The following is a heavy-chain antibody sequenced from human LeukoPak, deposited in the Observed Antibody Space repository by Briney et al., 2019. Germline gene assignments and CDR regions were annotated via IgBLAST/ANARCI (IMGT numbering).Heavy chain of an antibody. V-gene: IGHV3-74*01. CDR3: ARQYCGGDCGLDY. D-gene: IGHD2-21*02. CDR2: INSDGSST. CDR1: GFTFSSYW. J-gene: IGHJ4*02. Sequence: GGSLRLSCAASGFTFSSYWMHWVRQAPGKGLVWVSRINSDGSSTTYAASVKGRFTISRGNAKNTLYLQMNSLRAEDTAVYYCARQYCGGDCGLDYWGQGTLVTVSS.